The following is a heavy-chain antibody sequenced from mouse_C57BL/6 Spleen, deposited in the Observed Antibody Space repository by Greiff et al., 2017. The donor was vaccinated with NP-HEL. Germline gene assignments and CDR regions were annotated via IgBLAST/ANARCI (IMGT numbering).Heavy chain of an antibody. CDR2: IDPSDSYT. CDR1: GYTFTSYW. V-gene: IGHV1-50*01. J-gene: IGHJ2*01. CDR3: AREFFDY. Sequence: VQLQQPGAELVKPGASVKLSCKASGYTFTSYWMQWVKQRPGQGLEWIGEIDPSDSYTNYNQKFKGKATLTVDTSSSTAYMQLSSLTSEDSAVYYCAREFFDYWGQGTTLTVSS.